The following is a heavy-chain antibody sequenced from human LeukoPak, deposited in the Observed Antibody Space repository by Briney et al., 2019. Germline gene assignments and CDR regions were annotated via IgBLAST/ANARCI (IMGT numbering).Heavy chain of an antibody. CDR3: AKDFGGSGDFWSGYYDYYFYGMDV. Sequence: PGGSLRLSCAASGFTFSSYWMNWARQAPGKGLEWMAVISYDASNKYYADSVKGRFTISRDNSKNTLFLQMNSLKAEDTAVYYCAKDFGGSGDFWSGYYDYYFYGMDVWGHGTTVTVSS. V-gene: IGHV3-30*18. CDR2: ISYDASNK. CDR1: GFTFSSYW. D-gene: IGHD3-3*01. J-gene: IGHJ6*02.